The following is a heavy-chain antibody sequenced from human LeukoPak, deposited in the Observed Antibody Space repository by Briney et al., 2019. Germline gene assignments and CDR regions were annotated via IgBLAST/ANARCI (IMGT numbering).Heavy chain of an antibody. V-gene: IGHV1-2*02. J-gene: IGHJ6*03. CDR3: AREAYSSSDEIYYYYYYMDV. Sequence: ASVKVSRKASGYTFTGYYMHWVRQAPGQGLEWMGWINPNSGGTNYAQKFQGRVTMTRDTSISTAYMELSRLRSDDTAVYYCAREAYSSSDEIYYYYYYMDVWGKGTTVTISS. D-gene: IGHD6-13*01. CDR2: INPNSGGT. CDR1: GYTFTGYY.